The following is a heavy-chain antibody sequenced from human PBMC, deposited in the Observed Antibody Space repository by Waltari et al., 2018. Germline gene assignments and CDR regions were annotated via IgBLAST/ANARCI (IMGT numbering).Heavy chain of an antibody. CDR1: GFSLSTSGVG. CDR3: AHRPSITIFGVVIGPLFDY. CDR2: IYWNDIK. D-gene: IGHD3-3*01. Sequence: QITLKESGPTLVKPTQTLTLTCTFSGFSLSTSGVGVGWIRQPPGKALEWLALIYWNDIKLSSPSLKNRLTITKDTSKSQVVLTMTNMDPVDTATYYCAHRPSITIFGVVIGPLFDYWGQGTLVTVSS. J-gene: IGHJ4*02. V-gene: IGHV2-5*01.